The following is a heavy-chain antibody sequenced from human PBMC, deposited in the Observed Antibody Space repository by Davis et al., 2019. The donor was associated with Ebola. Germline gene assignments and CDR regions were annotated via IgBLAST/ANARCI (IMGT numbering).Heavy chain of an antibody. Sequence: SGPTLVTPTQSLTPTCTFSGFSLSTSGVGVGWIRQPPGRALEWLALSYWDDDKLYSPSLNSRLTITKDTSKNQVVLTMTNMDPVDTATYYCAHRRGYSSSWYRAPFDYWGQGTLVTVSS. CDR2: SYWDDDK. J-gene: IGHJ4*02. V-gene: IGHV2-5*02. D-gene: IGHD6-13*01. CDR1: GFSLSTSGVG. CDR3: AHRRGYSSSWYRAPFDY.